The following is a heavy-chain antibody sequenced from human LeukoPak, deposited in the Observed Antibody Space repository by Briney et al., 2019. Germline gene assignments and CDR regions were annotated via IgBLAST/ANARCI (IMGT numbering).Heavy chain of an antibody. V-gene: IGHV4-34*01. CDR2: INHSGST. Sequence: PSETLSLTCAVYGGSFSGYYWSWIRQPPGKGLEWIGEINHSGSTNYNPSLKSRVTISVDTSKNQFSLKLSSVTAADTAVYYCARGRVMYSGSYCVFDYWGQGTLVTVSS. CDR3: ARGRVMYSGSYCVFDY. J-gene: IGHJ4*02. CDR1: GGSFSGYY. D-gene: IGHD1-26*01.